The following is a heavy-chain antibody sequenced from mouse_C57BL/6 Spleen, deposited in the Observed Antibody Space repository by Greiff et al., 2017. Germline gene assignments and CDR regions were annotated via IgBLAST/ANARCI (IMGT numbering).Heavy chain of an antibody. Sequence: VQLQQSGAELVKPGASVKLSCKASGYTFTEYTIHWVKQRSGQGLEWIGWFYPGSGSIKYNEKFKDKATLTADKSSSTVYMELSRLTSEDSAVYFCARHEDKYYYGSSPPWFAYWGQGTLVTVSA. CDR3: ARHEDKYYYGSSPPWFAY. V-gene: IGHV1-62-2*01. J-gene: IGHJ3*01. D-gene: IGHD1-1*01. CDR1: GYTFTEYT. CDR2: FYPGSGSI.